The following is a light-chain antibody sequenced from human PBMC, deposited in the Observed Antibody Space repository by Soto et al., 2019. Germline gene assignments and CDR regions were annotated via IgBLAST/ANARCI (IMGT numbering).Light chain of an antibody. Sequence: QSVLTQPPSVSGAPGQRVTISCTGSSSNIGTRYDVHWYQQLPGTAPKVLIYGNNNRPSGVPDRFSGSKSGTSASLAITGLQAEDETDYYRQSYASSLSVYVFGTGTTVTGL. J-gene: IGLJ1*01. V-gene: IGLV1-40*01. CDR1: SSNIGTRYD. CDR2: GNN. CDR3: QSYASSLSVYV.